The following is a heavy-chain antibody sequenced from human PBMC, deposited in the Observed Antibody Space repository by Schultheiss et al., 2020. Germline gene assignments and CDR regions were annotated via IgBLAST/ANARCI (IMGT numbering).Heavy chain of an antibody. CDR2: IKQGGSEE. Sequence: GGSLRLSCAASGFTFSSYWMSWVRQAPGKGLEWVANIKQGGSEESYVDSVKGRFTIFRDNAKNSLYLQMNSLRAEDTAVYYCARRNSRLRFMDVWGKGTTVTVSS. CDR3: ARRNSRLRFMDV. D-gene: IGHD5-12*01. J-gene: IGHJ6*03. V-gene: IGHV3-7*01. CDR1: GFTFSSYW.